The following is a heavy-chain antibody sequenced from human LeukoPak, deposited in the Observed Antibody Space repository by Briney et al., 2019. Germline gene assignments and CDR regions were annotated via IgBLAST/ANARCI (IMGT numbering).Heavy chain of an antibody. CDR2: ISTSGGII. D-gene: IGHD3-10*01. V-gene: IGHV3-48*04. Sequence: GGSLRLSCAASGFTFSSNGINWVRQAPGKGLEWVSYISTSGGIISYADSVKGRFTISRDNAKNSLYLQMSSLRAEDTALYYCARVHYYYNSGRYYGMDVWGQGTTVTVSS. J-gene: IGHJ6*02. CDR3: ARVHYYYNSGRYYGMDV. CDR1: GFTFSSNG.